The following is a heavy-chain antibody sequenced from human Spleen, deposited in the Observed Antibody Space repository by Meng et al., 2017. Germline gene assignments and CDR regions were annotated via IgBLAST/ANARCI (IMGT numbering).Heavy chain of an antibody. CDR1: SGSIKSGTYY. CDR2: IYTHSGST. Sequence: SETLSLTCTVSSGSIKSGTYYWSWIRQPAGKGLEWIGRIYTHSGSTDYNPSLKSRVTISVDTSKNQFSLKLSSVTAADTAVYYCARDANYYHRNYYYYGMDVWGQGTTVTVSS. J-gene: IGHJ6*02. D-gene: IGHD3-22*01. CDR3: ARDANYYHRNYYYYGMDV. V-gene: IGHV4-61*02.